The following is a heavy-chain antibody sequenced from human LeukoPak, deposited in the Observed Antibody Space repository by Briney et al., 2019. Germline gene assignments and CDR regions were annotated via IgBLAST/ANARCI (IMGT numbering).Heavy chain of an antibody. CDR1: GDSITTNNYY. CDR2: IHYSGST. J-gene: IGHJ4*02. CDR3: WRPHCSNSVCSSSRVDF. D-gene: IGHD2-8*01. V-gene: IGHV4-39*01. Sequence: SETLSLTCSVSGDSITTNNYYWGWIRQPPGKGLEWIGNIHYSGSTYYSPSLKNRVTISVDTSKNQFSLRLKSVTAADTAVYHCWRPHCSNSVCSSSRVDFWGQGTLVTVSS.